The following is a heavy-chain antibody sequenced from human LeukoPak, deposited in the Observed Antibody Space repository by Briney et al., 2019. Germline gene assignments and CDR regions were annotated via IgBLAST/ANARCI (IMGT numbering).Heavy chain of an antibody. Sequence: PSETLSLTCTVSGGSISSGSYYWGWIRQPGGKGLEWIGRIYTSGSTNYNPSLKTRVTISVDTSKNQFSLKLSSVTAADTAVYYCARVRRVRWLQLVGFDYWGQGTLVTVSS. CDR1: GGSISSGSYY. CDR2: IYTSGST. V-gene: IGHV4-61*02. CDR3: ARVRRVRWLQLVGFDY. D-gene: IGHD5-24*01. J-gene: IGHJ4*02.